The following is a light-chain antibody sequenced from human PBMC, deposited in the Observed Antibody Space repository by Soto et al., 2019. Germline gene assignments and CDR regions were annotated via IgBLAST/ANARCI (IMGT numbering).Light chain of an antibody. CDR1: SSNFGAGYD. CDR2: GNI. J-gene: IGLJ1*01. CDR3: QSYDSSLSGYV. V-gene: IGLV1-40*01. Sequence: QSVLAQPPSVSGAPGRRVTISCTGSSSNFGAGYDVHWYQQLPGTAPKLLIYGNINRPSGVPDRFSGSKSGTSASLAITGLQAEDEADYYCQSYDSSLSGYVFGTGTKVTVL.